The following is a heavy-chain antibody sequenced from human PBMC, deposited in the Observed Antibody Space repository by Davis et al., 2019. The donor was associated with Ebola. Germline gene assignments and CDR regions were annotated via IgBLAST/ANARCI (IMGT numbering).Heavy chain of an antibody. J-gene: IGHJ4*02. CDR3: ARDLGYYRDDY. Sequence: GESLKISCKASGYSFNTYWIGWVRQMPGKGLEWMTHFHPGTSDIRYSPSFQGQVTISVDRSISTAYLQWSSLKASDTAMYYCARDLGYYRDDYWGQGTLVTVSS. CDR2: FHPGTSDI. V-gene: IGHV5-51*01. D-gene: IGHD2-15*01. CDR1: GYSFNTYW.